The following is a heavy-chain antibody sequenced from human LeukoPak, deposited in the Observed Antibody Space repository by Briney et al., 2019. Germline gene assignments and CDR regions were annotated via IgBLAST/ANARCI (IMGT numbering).Heavy chain of an antibody. J-gene: IGHJ4*02. CDR3: AKNRGSTWFSPLDS. CDR1: GLTFSSYA. D-gene: IGHD6-13*01. Sequence: GGSLRLSCAASGLTFSSYAMSWVRQAPGMGLEWVSAISGSGGSTYYADSVKGRFTISRDNSKNTLFLQMNSLKAEDTGIYYCAKNRGSTWFSPLDSWGQGTLVTVSS. V-gene: IGHV3-23*01. CDR2: ISGSGGST.